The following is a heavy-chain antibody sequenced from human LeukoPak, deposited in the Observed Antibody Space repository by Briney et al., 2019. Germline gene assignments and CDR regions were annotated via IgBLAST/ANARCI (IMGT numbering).Heavy chain of an antibody. CDR1: GGSISSYY. CDR3: ARGGSGSSWESWFDP. CDR2: IYYSGST. Sequence: SGPTLVKPSETLSLTCTVSGGSISSYYWSWIRQPPGKGLEWIGYIYYSGSTNYNPSLKSRVTISVDTSKNQFSLKLSSVTAADTAVYYCARGGSGSSWESWFDPWGQGTLVTVSS. D-gene: IGHD6-13*01. V-gene: IGHV4-59*01. J-gene: IGHJ5*02.